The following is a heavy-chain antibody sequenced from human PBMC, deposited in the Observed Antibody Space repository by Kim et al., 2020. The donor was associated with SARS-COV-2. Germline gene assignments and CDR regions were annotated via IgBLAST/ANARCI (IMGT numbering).Heavy chain of an antibody. CDR2: INHSGST. Sequence: SETLSLTCAVYGGSFSGYYWSWIRQPPGKGLEWIGEINHSGSTNYNPSLKSRVTISVDTSKNQFSLKLSSVTAADTAVYYCARVKTAWFGERGAFDIWGQGTMVTVSS. D-gene: IGHD3-10*01. V-gene: IGHV4-34*01. J-gene: IGHJ3*02. CDR1: GGSFSGYY. CDR3: ARVKTAWFGERGAFDI.